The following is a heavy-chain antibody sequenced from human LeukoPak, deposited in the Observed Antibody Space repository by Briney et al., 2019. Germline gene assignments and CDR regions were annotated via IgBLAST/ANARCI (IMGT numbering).Heavy chain of an antibody. CDR2: IHSGGTI. CDR3: AFGRYPFDY. J-gene: IGHJ4*02. V-gene: IGHV3-66*01. CDR1: GFTLSDCY. D-gene: IGHD3-16*02. Sequence: GGSLRLSCAASGFTLSDCYMSWVRQAPGKGLEWVSLIHSGGTIYYTDSVEGRFTISRDNSKNTLYLQMNSLTIEDTAVYYCAFGRYPFDYWGQGTLVTVSS.